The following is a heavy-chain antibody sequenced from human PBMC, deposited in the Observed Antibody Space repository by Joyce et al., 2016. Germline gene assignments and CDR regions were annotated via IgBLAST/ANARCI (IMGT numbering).Heavy chain of an antibody. CDR3: TTDPRY. CDR2: IKSKNDGGTL. V-gene: IGHV3-15*01. Sequence: VQLVESGGGLVQPGESLRLSCGVSGLTFRTTWMSWVRQAPGKGLEWMGRIKSKNDGGTLDYIETVKGRFTLSRDDSTNTVYLQMDSLKIEDTAMYYCTTDPRYWGRGTLVTVSS. CDR1: GLTFRTTW. J-gene: IGHJ4*02.